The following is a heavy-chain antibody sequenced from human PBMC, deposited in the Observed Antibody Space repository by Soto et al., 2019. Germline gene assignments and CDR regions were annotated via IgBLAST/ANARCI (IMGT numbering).Heavy chain of an antibody. CDR1: RVSSSIYY. D-gene: IGHD2-21*01. Sequence: PTETLSLTCSVPRVSSSIYYWTWIGQSAGKGLEWIGRIYASRTTHYNPSLNSRVTMSVDTSRNQFSLKLSSVTATDTALYYCVTILAAPGAFHVSRQGIMVT. J-gene: IGHJ3*01. CDR2: IYASRTT. V-gene: IGHV4-4*07. CDR3: VTILAAPGAFHV.